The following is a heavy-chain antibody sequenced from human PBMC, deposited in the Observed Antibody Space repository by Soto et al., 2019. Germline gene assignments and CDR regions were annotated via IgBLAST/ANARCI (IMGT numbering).Heavy chain of an antibody. CDR3: ARGHSRICCNGVCSFVHKHDMDV. CDR2: INPKSGGT. J-gene: IGHJ6*02. Sequence: ASVKVSCKASGYSLTDYHIHWMRKAHGQGLEWLRRINPKSGGTRTAHKFQGGVTMTNATSISTATMEFARLPSEDTASQYCARGHSRICCNGVCSFVHKHDMDVWDQGTSITVFS. D-gene: IGHD2-8*01. CDR1: GYSLTDYH. V-gene: IGHV1-2*06.